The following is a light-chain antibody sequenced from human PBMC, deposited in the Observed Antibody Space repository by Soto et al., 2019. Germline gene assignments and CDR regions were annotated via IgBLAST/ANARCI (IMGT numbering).Light chain of an antibody. CDR2: QAS. V-gene: IGKV1-5*03. CDR1: HSISVW. CDR3: QQYYTYPYP. J-gene: IGKJ2*01. Sequence: DIQMTQSPSTLSSSVGDRVTITCRASHSISVWLAWYQQKPGKAPKLLIYQASTLESGVPSRFSGRGSGTDFTLTISSLQPDDFATYYCQQYYTYPYPFGQGTKLEIK.